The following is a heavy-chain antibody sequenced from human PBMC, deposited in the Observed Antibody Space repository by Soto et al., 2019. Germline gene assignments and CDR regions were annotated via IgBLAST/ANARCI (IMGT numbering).Heavy chain of an antibody. D-gene: IGHD2-2*02. V-gene: IGHV3-30-3*01. Sequence: PGGSLRLSCAASGFTFSSYAMHWVRQAPGKGLEWVAVISYDGSNKYYADSVRGRFTISRDNSKNTPYLQMNSLRAEDTAVYYCARERYCISTSCYRNYFDYWGQGTLVTVSS. CDR3: ARERYCISTSCYRNYFDY. CDR2: ISYDGSNK. J-gene: IGHJ4*02. CDR1: GFTFSSYA.